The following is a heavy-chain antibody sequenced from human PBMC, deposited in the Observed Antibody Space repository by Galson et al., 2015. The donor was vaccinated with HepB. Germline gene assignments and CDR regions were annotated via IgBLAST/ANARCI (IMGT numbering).Heavy chain of an antibody. CDR2: ISSNGGST. Sequence: SLRLSCAASGFTFSSYAMHWVRQAPGKGLEYVSAISSNGGSTYYADSVKGRFTISRDNSKNTLYLQMSGLRAEDTAVYYCVKARRDDSSGYYLLDAFDIWGQGTMVTVSS. D-gene: IGHD3-22*01. CDR1: GFTFSSYA. CDR3: VKARRDDSSGYYLLDAFDI. V-gene: IGHV3-64D*06. J-gene: IGHJ3*02.